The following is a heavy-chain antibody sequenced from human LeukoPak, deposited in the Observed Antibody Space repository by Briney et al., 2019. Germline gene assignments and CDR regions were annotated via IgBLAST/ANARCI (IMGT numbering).Heavy chain of an antibody. J-gene: IGHJ4*02. CDR2: IDSAGAAP. V-gene: IGHV3-23*01. CDR3: ARQQGYCSDGTCHFDY. D-gene: IGHD2-15*01. Sequence: PGGSLRLSCAASGFTFRSSLMSWVRQAPGKGLEWVSSIDSAGAAPSYAGSVKGRFTISRDNSKNTLYLQMNSLTSDDAAIYYCARQQGYCSDGTCHFDYWGQGSPVTVS. CDR1: GFTFRSSL.